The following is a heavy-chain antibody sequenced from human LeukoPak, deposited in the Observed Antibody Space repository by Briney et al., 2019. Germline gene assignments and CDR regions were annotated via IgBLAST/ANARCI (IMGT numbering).Heavy chain of an antibody. V-gene: IGHV3-30*03. Sequence: PGRSLRLSCAASGFTLSSYGMHWVRQAPGKGLEWVAVISYDGSNKYYADSVKGRFTISRDNSKNTLYLQMSTLRVEDTAVYYCVRGTSVWSGLDYWGQGTQVTVSS. CDR3: VRGTSVWSGLDY. D-gene: IGHD6-19*01. CDR2: ISYDGSNK. J-gene: IGHJ4*02. CDR1: GFTLSSYG.